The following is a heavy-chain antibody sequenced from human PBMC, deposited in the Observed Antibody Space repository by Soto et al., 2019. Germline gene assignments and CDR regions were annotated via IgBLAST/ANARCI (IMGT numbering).Heavy chain of an antibody. CDR3: ARDLNFEWDILGY. Sequence: VGSLRLSCAASGFTFSDYYMSWIRQAPGKGLEWVSYISSSGSTIYYADSVKGRFTISRDNAKNSLYLQMNSLRAEDTAVYYCARDLNFEWDILGYWGQGTLVTVSS. V-gene: IGHV3-11*01. D-gene: IGHD3-9*01. CDR2: ISSSGSTI. J-gene: IGHJ4*02. CDR1: GFTFSDYY.